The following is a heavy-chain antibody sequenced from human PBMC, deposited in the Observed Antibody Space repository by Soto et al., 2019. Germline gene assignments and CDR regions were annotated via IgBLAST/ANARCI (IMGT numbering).Heavy chain of an antibody. D-gene: IGHD3-16*01. V-gene: IGHV1-69*01. J-gene: IGHJ6*02. CDR1: GRTFLISA. CDR3: ARGETYLGV. CDR2: IIPILGTI. Sequence: QVQLVQSGAEVKTPGSSVRVSCKTAGRTFLISAIAWVRQAPGQGLEWMGGIIPILGTIHIAQNFQGRVTITADDSTSTAYMELRSLRFEDTAVYYCARGETYLGVWGQGTTVTVSS.